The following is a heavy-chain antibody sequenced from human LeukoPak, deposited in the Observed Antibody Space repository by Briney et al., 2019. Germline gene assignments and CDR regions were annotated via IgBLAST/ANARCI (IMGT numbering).Heavy chain of an antibody. CDR1: GFTFSSAW. CDR2: IKSKTDGGTT. D-gene: IGHD1-26*01. Sequence: GGSLRLSCAASGFTFSSAWMSWVRQAPGKGLEWIGRIKSKTDGGTTDYAAPVKGRFTISRDDSQNTLYLQMNSLKTEDTAVYYCTTGAPRAYSGSYSNCWGQGTLVTVSS. J-gene: IGHJ4*02. V-gene: IGHV3-15*01. CDR3: TTGAPRAYSGSYSNC.